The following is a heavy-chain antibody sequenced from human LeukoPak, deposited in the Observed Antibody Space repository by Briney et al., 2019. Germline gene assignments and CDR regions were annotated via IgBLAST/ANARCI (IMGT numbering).Heavy chain of an antibody. V-gene: IGHV5-51*01. Sequence: GESLKISCKGSGYIFTNYWIGWVRQMSGKGLEWMGIIYPGDSGTRYSPSFQGQVTISADKAISTAYLQWSSLKASDTAMYYCARHLRYSSGWFLFDQWGQGTLVTVSS. CDR3: ARHLRYSSGWFLFDQ. J-gene: IGHJ4*02. CDR2: IYPGDSGT. CDR1: GYIFTNYW. D-gene: IGHD6-19*01.